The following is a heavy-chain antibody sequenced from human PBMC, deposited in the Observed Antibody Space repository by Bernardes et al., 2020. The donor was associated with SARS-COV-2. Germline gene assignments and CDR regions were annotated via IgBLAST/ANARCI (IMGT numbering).Heavy chain of an antibody. CDR3: AKEGYTGYSSY. D-gene: IGHD5-12*01. CDR1: GYTFTSSG. Sequence: ASVKVSCKASGYTFTSSGISWVRQAPGQGLEWMGWISPYNGNTNYAQKLQGRVTMTTDTSTSTAYMELRSLRSDDTAIYFCAKEGYTGYSSYWGQGTLVTVSS. J-gene: IGHJ4*02. V-gene: IGHV1-18*01. CDR2: ISPYNGNT.